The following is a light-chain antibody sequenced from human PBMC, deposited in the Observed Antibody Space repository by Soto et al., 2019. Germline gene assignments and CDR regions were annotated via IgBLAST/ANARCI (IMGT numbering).Light chain of an antibody. J-gene: IGKJ2*01. CDR1: QSVSSSD. Sequence: EIVMTQSPATLSLSPGERATLSCRASQSVSSSDLSWYQQKPGQAPRLLIYGASTRATGIPARFSGSGSGTDFTLTISSLQPEDFAVYYCQQDYNLPRTFGQGTKLEIK. V-gene: IGKV3D-7*01. CDR3: QQDYNLPRT. CDR2: GAS.